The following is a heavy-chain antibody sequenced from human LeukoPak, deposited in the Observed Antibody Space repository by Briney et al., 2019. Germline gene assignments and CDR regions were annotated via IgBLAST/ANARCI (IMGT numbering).Heavy chain of an antibody. CDR1: GGSVSGYY. Sequence: SETLSLTCVVSGGSVSGYYWGWIRQPPDKGLEWIGYIYYSVNTNYNPPLKSRVTISVDTSKNQFSLKLTSVTAADTALYYCAREGLATMVRGVIPYWGQGTLVTVSS. CDR2: IYYSVNT. V-gene: IGHV4-59*02. D-gene: IGHD3-10*01. CDR3: AREGLATMVRGVIPY. J-gene: IGHJ4*02.